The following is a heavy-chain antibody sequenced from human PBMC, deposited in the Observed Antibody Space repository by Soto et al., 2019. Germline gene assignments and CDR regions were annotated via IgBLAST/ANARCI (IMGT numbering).Heavy chain of an antibody. Sequence: QVQLVESGGGVVQPGTSLRLSCVGSGFTFRSYVIHWVRQAPGKGLEWVALTSYDGSNNFYGDSVKGRFTISRHNSRNTVELELDSVRFGDTALYYCGRWGTWGGLDVWGQGTLVSVSS. D-gene: IGHD3-16*01. V-gene: IGHV3-33*05. J-gene: IGHJ4*02. CDR3: GRWGTWGGLDV. CDR2: TSYDGSNN. CDR1: GFTFRSYV.